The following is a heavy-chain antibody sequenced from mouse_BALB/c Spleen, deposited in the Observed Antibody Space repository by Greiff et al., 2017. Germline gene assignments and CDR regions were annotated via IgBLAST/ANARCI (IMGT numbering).Heavy chain of an antibody. V-gene: IGHV1-9*01. CDR3: ARGLGDYDDAMDY. CDR1: GYTFSSYW. CDR2: ILPGSGST. J-gene: IGHJ4*01. Sequence: VQLVESGAELMKPGASVKISCKATGYTFSSYWIEWVKQRPGHGLEWIGEILPGSGSTNYNEKFKGKATFTADTSSNTAYMQLSSLTSEDSAVYYCARGLGDYDDAMDYWGQGTSVTVSS. D-gene: IGHD2-4*01.